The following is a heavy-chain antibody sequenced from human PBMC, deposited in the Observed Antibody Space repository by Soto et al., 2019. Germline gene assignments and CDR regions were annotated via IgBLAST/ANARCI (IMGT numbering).Heavy chain of an antibody. D-gene: IGHD3-10*01. CDR3: AKGEGSLWS. Sequence: WTGIRQPPGKGPEWIGEIYHSGSTNYNPSLKSRVTISVDTSKNQFSLNLNSVTAADSAVYYCAKGEGSLWSWGQGTLVTVSS. V-gene: IGHV4-34*01. CDR2: IYHSGST. J-gene: IGHJ5*02.